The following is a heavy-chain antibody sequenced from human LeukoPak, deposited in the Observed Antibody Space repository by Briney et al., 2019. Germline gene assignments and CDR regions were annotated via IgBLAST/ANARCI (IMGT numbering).Heavy chain of an antibody. V-gene: IGHV3-21*01. CDR2: ISPSSSYI. Sequence: GGSLRLSCAASGFSFSSYAISWVRQAPGKGLEWVSSISPSSSYIHYADSAKGRFTISRDDAKNSLYRQMNSLRAEDTAVYYCARVVTYYSGSSGYALDFWGQGALVTVSS. J-gene: IGHJ4*02. CDR1: GFSFSSYA. D-gene: IGHD3-22*01. CDR3: ARVVTYYSGSSGYALDF.